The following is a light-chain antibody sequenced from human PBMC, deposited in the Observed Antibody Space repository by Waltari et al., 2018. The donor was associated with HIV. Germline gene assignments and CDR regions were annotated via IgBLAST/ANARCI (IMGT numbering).Light chain of an antibody. CDR1: QSDSSK. CDR3: QQRTDWPRELT. CDR2: DAS. Sequence: ELVLTQSPATLYLSPGARATLPSRASQSDSSKLAWYQQKPGQAPRLLIYDASNRATGIPARFSGSGSGTDFTLTITSLEPEDVAVYFCQQRTDWPRELTFGGGTKVEIK. V-gene: IGKV3-11*01. J-gene: IGKJ4*01.